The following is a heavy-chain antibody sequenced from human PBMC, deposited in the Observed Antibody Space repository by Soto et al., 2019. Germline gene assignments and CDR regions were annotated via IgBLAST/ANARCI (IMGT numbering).Heavy chain of an antibody. Sequence: GGSLRLSCAASGFTFSSFAMTWVRQAPGKGLEWVSVISDSGGGPYYADSVKGRFTISRDNSKNTLYLQLNSLRAEDTAVYYCAKSSLGDHYGMDVWGQGTTVTVSS. D-gene: IGHD6-6*01. CDR1: GFTFSSFA. CDR3: AKSSLGDHYGMDV. CDR2: ISDSGGGP. V-gene: IGHV3-23*01. J-gene: IGHJ6*02.